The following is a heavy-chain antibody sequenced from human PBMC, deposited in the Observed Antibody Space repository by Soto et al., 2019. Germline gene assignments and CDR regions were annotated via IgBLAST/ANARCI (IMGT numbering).Heavy chain of an antibody. J-gene: IGHJ5*02. CDR1: GGSISSSSYY. CDR2: IYYSGST. Sequence: SETLSLTCTVSGGSISSSSYYWGWIRQPPGKGLEWIGSIYYSGSTYYNPSLKSRVTISVDTSKNQFSLKLSSVTAADTAVYYCARQEAKLVANYRNRFAPRGQGTLVTVSS. D-gene: IGHD6-13*01. V-gene: IGHV4-39*01. CDR3: ARQEAKLVANYRNRFAP.